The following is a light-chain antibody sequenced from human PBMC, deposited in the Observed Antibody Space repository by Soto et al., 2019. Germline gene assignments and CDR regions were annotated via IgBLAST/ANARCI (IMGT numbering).Light chain of an antibody. Sequence: IVLTQSPATLSVSPGERATLSCRASQSVSSNLAWYQHKPGQAPRLLIYDASTRATGIPARFSGSGSGTDFTLNISSLQSEDFALYYCQQYNNWPPRVTFGGGTKVEIK. J-gene: IGKJ4*01. CDR3: QQYNNWPPRVT. CDR2: DAS. V-gene: IGKV3-15*01. CDR1: QSVSSN.